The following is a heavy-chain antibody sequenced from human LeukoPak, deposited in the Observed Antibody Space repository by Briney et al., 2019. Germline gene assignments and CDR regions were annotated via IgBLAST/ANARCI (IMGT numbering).Heavy chain of an antibody. CDR2: IKGDGSST. CDR1: GFTFSNYW. Sequence: GGSLRLSCATSGFTFSNYWMHWVRQVPGKGLVWVSRIKGDGSSTRNADSVQGRFTISRDNAKNTLYLQMNSLRAEDTAVYYCARDLLDYWGQGTLVTVSS. CDR3: ARDLLDY. J-gene: IGHJ4*02. V-gene: IGHV3-74*01.